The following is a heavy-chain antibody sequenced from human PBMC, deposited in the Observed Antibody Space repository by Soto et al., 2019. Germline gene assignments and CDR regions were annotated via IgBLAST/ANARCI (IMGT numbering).Heavy chain of an antibody. D-gene: IGHD2-15*01. V-gene: IGHV1-69*12. CDR1: GGTFSSYA. Sequence: QVQLVQSGAEVKKPGSSVKVSCKASGGTFSSYAISWVRQAPGQGLEWMGGIIPIFGTADYAQKFQGRVTSTGDESTSTAYLELSSLRSEDTAVYYCASVETQRYYYGMDVWGQGTTVTVSS. J-gene: IGHJ6*02. CDR3: ASVETQRYYYGMDV. CDR2: IIPIFGTA.